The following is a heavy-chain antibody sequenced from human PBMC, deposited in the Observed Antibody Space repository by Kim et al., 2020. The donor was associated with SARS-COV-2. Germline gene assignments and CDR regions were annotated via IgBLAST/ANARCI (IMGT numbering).Heavy chain of an antibody. Sequence: GESLKISCKGSGYSFTSYWIGWVRQMPGKGLEWMGIIYPGYSDTRYSPSFQGQVTISADKSISTAYLQWSSLKASDTAMYYCAILRRLGEIGGYGDNPWWFDPWRPGTLVTVSS. CDR3: AILRRLGEIGGYGDNPWWFDP. D-gene: IGHD4-17*01. J-gene: IGHJ5*02. CDR1: GYSFTSYW. CDR2: IYPGYSDT. V-gene: IGHV5-51*01.